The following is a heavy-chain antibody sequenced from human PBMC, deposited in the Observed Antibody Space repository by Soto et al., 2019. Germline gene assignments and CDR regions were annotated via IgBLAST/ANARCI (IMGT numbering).Heavy chain of an antibody. D-gene: IGHD3-16*02. CDR1: GFSLTTSGVG. V-gene: IGHV2-5*02. Sequence: QITLRESGPTLVKPTQTLTLTCTFSGFSLTTSGVGVGWIRQPPGKALEWLALIYWDNDKRYSPSLKSRLTITKDPSKNQLFLTMTNMDPVDTATYYCAHSPKYRISRRFSAEYFQHWGQGTLVTVSS. J-gene: IGHJ1*01. CDR3: AHSPKYRISRRFSAEYFQH. CDR2: IYWDNDK.